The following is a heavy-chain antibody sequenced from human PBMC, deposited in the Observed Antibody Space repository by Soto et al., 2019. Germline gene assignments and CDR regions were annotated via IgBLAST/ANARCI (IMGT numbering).Heavy chain of an antibody. CDR1: GFPCGDHY. CDR2: ISKSGSDI. D-gene: IGHD6-13*01. V-gene: IGHV3-11*01. J-gene: IGHJ5*02. Sequence: GVSTRVSTAASGFPCGDHYRRWLLQAKGRGLESISYISKSGSDIYYADSVKGRFTISRDNAKNSLYLQRNSLRAEDTAVYYCARHPDAVRYTCSWAFEPWVQGTLVPGSS. CDR3: ARHPDAVRYTCSWAFEP.